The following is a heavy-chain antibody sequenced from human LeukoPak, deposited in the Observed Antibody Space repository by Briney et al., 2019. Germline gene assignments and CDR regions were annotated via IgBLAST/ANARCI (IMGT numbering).Heavy chain of an antibody. CDR2: ISSSSSYI. CDR3: ARGYGDYVE. V-gene: IGHV3-21*01. CDR1: GFTFSGSA. J-gene: IGHJ4*02. D-gene: IGHD4-17*01. Sequence: GGSLRLSCAASGFTFSGSAMHWVRQAPGKGLEWVSSISSSSSYIYYADSVKGRFTISRDNAKNSLYLQMNSLRAEDTAVYYCARGYGDYVEWGQGTLVTVSS.